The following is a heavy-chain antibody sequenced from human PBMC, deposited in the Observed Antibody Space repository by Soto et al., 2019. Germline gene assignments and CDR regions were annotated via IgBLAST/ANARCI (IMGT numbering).Heavy chain of an antibody. CDR1: GYRFTSYW. D-gene: IGHD3-22*01. CDR3: ARKDKSGYFNWFDP. V-gene: IGHV5-51*01. CDR2: ISPSDSDT. J-gene: IGHJ5*02. Sequence: GESLKISCRTSGYRFTSYWIAWVRQMPGKGLERMGIISPSDSDTRYSPSFQGQVTISADRSTSTVFLQWASLKASDTAVYFCARKDKSGYFNWFDPWGQGTLVTVSS.